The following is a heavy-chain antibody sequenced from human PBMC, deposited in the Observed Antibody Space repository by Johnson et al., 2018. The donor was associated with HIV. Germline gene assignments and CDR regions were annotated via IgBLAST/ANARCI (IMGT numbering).Heavy chain of an antibody. J-gene: IGHJ3*01. D-gene: IGHD3-16*01. V-gene: IGHV3-11*04. CDR3: ARESRIWA. CDR1: GFTFSDYN. Sequence: VQLVESGGGLVKPGGSLRLSCATSGFTFSDYNMNWIRQAPGKGLEWISYISRSGTTIYYADSVKGRFTISRDNAKSSLSLQMNSLRAEDTAWYYCARESRIWAWGQGTMVPVSS. CDR2: ISRSGTTI.